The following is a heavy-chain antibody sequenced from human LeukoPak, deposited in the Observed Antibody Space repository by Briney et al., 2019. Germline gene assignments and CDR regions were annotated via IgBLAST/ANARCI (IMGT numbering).Heavy chain of an antibody. J-gene: IGHJ4*02. V-gene: IGHV3-30*04. CDR1: GFTFSSYA. CDR2: ISYDGSNK. CDR3: ARDDQPSSGWYAFDY. D-gene: IGHD6-19*01. Sequence: PWGSLRLSCAASGFTFSSYAVHWVRQAPGKGLEWVAVISYDGSNKYYADSVKGRFTISRDNSKNTLYLQMNSLRAEDTAVYYCARDDQPSSGWYAFDYWGQGTLVTVSS.